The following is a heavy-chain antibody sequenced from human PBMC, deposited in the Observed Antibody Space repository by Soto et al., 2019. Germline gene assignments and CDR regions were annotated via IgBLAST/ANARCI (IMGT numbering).Heavy chain of an antibody. V-gene: IGHV4-59*01. CDR2: IYYSGTT. J-gene: IGHJ4*02. D-gene: IGHD2-21*02. CDR1: GGSISSYY. Sequence: QVHLQESGPGLVKPSETLSLTCTVSGGSISSYYWNWIRQPPGKEPEYIGYIYYSGTTSYNPSLRVRVTISLDTSTKPFPLKLPSVTAADTAFYYCAGDRGDSIEYWGQGIQVTVSS. CDR3: AGDRGDSIEY.